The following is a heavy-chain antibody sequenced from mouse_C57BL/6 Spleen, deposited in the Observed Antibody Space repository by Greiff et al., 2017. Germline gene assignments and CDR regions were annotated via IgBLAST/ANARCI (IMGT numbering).Heavy chain of an antibody. D-gene: IGHD1-1*01. CDR3: AKRDTTVVEGYAMDY. Sequence: VHLVESGPGLVQPSQSLSITCTVSGFSLTSYGVHWVRQSPGKGLEWLGVIWRGGSTDYNAAFMSRLSITKDNSKSQVFFKMNSLQADDTAIYYCAKRDTTVVEGYAMDYWGQGTSVTVSS. CDR2: IWRGGST. CDR1: GFSLTSYG. V-gene: IGHV2-5*01. J-gene: IGHJ4*01.